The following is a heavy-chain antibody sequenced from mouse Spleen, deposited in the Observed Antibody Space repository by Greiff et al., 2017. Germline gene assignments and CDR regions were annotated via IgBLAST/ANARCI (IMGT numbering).Heavy chain of an antibody. V-gene: IGHV5-6*01. CDR2: ISSGGSYT. Sequence: EVQGVESGGDLVKPGGSLKLSCAASGFTFSSYGMSWVRQTPDKRLEWVATISSGGSYTYYPDSVKGRFTISRDNAKNTLYLQMSSLKSEDTAMYYCARGDFDYWGQGTTLTVSS. CDR1: GFTFSSYG. J-gene: IGHJ2*01. CDR3: ARGDFDY.